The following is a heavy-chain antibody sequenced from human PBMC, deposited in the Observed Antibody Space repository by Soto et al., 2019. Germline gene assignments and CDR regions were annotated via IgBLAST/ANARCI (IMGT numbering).Heavy chain of an antibody. CDR3: AKFLVETGSNSGWPWSFHY. D-gene: IGHD6-25*01. CDR1: GFTFSNYA. V-gene: IGHV3-23*01. CDR2: MSGSGGTT. Sequence: EVQLLESGGGLVQPGRSLRLSCAASGFTFSNYAMSWVRQAPGQGLDWVSAMSGSGGTTYYADSVKGRFTISSDNPKNTLFLQMTSLRAEDAAVYYCAKFLVETGSNSGWPWSFHYWGQGTLVTVSS. J-gene: IGHJ4*02.